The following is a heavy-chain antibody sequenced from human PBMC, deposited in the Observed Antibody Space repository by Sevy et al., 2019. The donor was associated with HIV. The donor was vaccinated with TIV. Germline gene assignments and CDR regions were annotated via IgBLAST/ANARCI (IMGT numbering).Heavy chain of an antibody. Sequence: GGSLRLSCAASGFSVSSSYMNWVRQAPGKGLEWVSDIFSGGSTYYADSVKDRFSISRDNSKNTLYLQMNSLRVEDTAVYYCARDKDFWTRRAFDIWGKGTMVTVSS. CDR1: GFSVSSSY. D-gene: IGHD3-3*01. CDR2: IFSGGST. J-gene: IGHJ3*02. V-gene: IGHV3-66*01. CDR3: ARDKDFWTRRAFDI.